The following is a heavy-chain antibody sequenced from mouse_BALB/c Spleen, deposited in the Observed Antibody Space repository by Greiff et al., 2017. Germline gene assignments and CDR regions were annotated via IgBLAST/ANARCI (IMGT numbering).Heavy chain of an antibody. Sequence: VQLKESGGGLVQPGGSLKLSCAASGFTFSSYGMSWVRQTPDKRLELVATINSNGGSTYYPDSVKGRFTISRDNAKNTLYLQMSSLKSEDTAMYYCARGDTTAGFAYWGQGTLVTVSA. CDR2: INSNGGST. CDR1: GFTFSSYG. D-gene: IGHD1-2*01. CDR3: ARGDTTAGFAY. V-gene: IGHV5-6-3*01. J-gene: IGHJ3*01.